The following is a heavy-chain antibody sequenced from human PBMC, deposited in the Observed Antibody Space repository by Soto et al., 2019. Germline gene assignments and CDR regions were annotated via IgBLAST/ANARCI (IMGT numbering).Heavy chain of an antibody. CDR1: GGSISSYY. D-gene: IGHD3-16*01. J-gene: IGHJ4*02. Sequence: SETLSLTCTVSGGSISSYYWSWIRQPPGKGLEWIGYIYYSGSTNYNPSLKSRVTISVDTSKNQFSLKLSSVTAADTAVYYCASVSMKSWGLIDYWGQGTLVTVSS. V-gene: IGHV4-59*01. CDR2: IYYSGST. CDR3: ASVSMKSWGLIDY.